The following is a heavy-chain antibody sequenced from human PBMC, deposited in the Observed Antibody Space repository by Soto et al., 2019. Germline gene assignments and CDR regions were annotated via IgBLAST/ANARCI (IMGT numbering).Heavy chain of an antibody. D-gene: IGHD3-9*01. CDR3: ARERVITVFWSDY. CDR2: IYYSGST. V-gene: IGHV4-31*03. J-gene: IGHJ4*02. CDR1: GGSISSGGHY. Sequence: QVQLQESGPGLVKPSQTLSLTCTVSGGSISSGGHYWSWIRQHPGKGLEWIGFIYYSGSTYYNPSLKSRVTISVDTSKNQFSLKLSSVTAADTAVYYCARERVITVFWSDYWGQGTLVTVSS.